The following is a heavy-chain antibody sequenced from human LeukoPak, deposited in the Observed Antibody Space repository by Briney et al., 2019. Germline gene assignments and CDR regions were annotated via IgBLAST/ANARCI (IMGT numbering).Heavy chain of an antibody. D-gene: IGHD1-26*01. J-gene: IGHJ4*02. CDR1: GFTFTSYW. CDR3: VRGAPFDY. Sequence: GGSLRLSCAASGFTFTSYWMHWVRQAPGKGLVWVSRINSDGTSTSYADSVKGRFTISRDNAKNMLYLEMNSLRVDDTSVYYCVRGAPFDYWGQGTLVTVST. CDR2: INSDGTST. V-gene: IGHV3-74*01.